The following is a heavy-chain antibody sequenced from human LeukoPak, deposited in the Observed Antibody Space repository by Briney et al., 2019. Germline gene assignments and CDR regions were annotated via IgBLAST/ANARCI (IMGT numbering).Heavy chain of an antibody. CDR1: GFPFSSYE. Sequence: PGGSLRLSCAASGFPFSSYEMNWVRQAPGKRLQWVSYISSSGNKIYYAASVKGRFTISRDKAKNSLYLQIDSLRAEDTAVYYCARGQRPQYTSTWDNWFDPWGQGTQVTVSP. CDR2: ISSSGNKI. V-gene: IGHV3-48*03. D-gene: IGHD2-2*01. CDR3: ARGQRPQYTSTWDNWFDP. J-gene: IGHJ5*02.